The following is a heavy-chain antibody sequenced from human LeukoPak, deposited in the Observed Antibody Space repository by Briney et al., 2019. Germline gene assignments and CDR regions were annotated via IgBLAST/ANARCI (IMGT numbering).Heavy chain of an antibody. V-gene: IGHV3-21*04. J-gene: IGHJ4*02. CDR2: ISSSSSYI. Sequence: GGSLRLSCAASGFTFSSYSMNWVRQAPGKGLEWVSSISSSSSYIYYADSVKGRFTISRDNAKNSLYLQMNSLRAEDTAVYYCASGNWNDGRLFDYWGQGTLVTVSS. D-gene: IGHD1-1*01. CDR1: GFTFSSYS. CDR3: ASGNWNDGRLFDY.